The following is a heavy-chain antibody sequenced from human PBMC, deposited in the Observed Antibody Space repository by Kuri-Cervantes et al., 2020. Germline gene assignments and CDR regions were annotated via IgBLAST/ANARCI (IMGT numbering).Heavy chain of an antibody. V-gene: IGHV4-59*01. CDR3: ARLLLAHDAFDI. Sequence: ESLKISCTVSGGSISSYYWSWIRQPAGKGLEWIGYVYYSGSTKYNPSLKSRVTISVDTSKNQFSLKLTSVTGADTAVYYCARLLLAHDAFDIWGQGTMVTVSS. D-gene: IGHD3-3*01. CDR1: GGSISSYY. J-gene: IGHJ3*02. CDR2: VYYSGST.